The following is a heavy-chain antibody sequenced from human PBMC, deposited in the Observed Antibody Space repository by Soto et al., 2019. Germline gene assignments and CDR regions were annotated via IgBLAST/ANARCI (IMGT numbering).Heavy chain of an antibody. Sequence: GGSLRLSCAASGFTFSSYWMSWVRQAPGKGLEWVANIKQDGSEKYYVDSVKGRFTISRDNAKNSLYLQMNSLRAEDTAVYYCARVLRDYLWGSYRYRLDYWGQGTLVTVSS. CDR2: IKQDGSEK. CDR3: ARVLRDYLWGSYRYRLDY. D-gene: IGHD3-16*02. V-gene: IGHV3-7*01. CDR1: GFTFSSYW. J-gene: IGHJ4*02.